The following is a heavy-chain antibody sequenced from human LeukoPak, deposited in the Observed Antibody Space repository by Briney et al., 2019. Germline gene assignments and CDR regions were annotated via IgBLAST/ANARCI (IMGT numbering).Heavy chain of an antibody. CDR1: GYTFTSYD. CDR2: INPNSGGT. V-gene: IGHV1-2*02. J-gene: IGHJ4*02. Sequence: GASVKVSCKASGYTFTSYDINWVRQATGQGLEWMGWINPNSGGTNYAQKFQGRVTMTRDTSISTAYMELSRLRSDDTAVYYCAVMTTVTTYEQDYWGQGTLVTVSS. CDR3: AVMTTVTTYEQDY. D-gene: IGHD4-17*01.